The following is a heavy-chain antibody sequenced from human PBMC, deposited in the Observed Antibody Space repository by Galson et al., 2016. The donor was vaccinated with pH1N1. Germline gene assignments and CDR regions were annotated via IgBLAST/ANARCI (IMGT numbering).Heavy chain of an antibody. Sequence: SLRLSCAASGFSFSGRSMSWIRQAPGKGLEWIAYINYSGRDTYYGDSVRGRFTISRDNAKNSMYLQMNSLRAEDTAVYYCTRFDYGDYVGIDYWGQGTVVTVSS. CDR2: INYSGRDT. CDR3: TRFDYGDYVGIDY. V-gene: IGHV3-11*01. D-gene: IGHD4-17*01. CDR1: GFSFSGRS. J-gene: IGHJ4*02.